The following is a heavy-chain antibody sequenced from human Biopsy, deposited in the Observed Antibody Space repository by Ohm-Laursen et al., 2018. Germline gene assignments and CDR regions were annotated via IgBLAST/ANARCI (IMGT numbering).Heavy chain of an antibody. V-gene: IGHV4-4*09. J-gene: IGHJ6*02. D-gene: IGHD2-15*01. CDR2: IHHSGST. CDR1: GVSIIAYY. CDR3: ARMACSGGSCHYYSYGMDV. Sequence: SETLSLTWTVSGVSIIAYYWSWIRQPPGKGLECIGNIHHSGSTNYNPSLKSRLTISVDTSKNQFSLKLSSVTAADTAVYYCARMACSGGSCHYYSYGMDVWGQGTTVTVSS.